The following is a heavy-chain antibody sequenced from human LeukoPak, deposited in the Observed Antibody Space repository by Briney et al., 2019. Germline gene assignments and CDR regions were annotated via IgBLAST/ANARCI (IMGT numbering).Heavy chain of an antibody. D-gene: IGHD2-15*01. Sequence: GGSLRLSCAASGFTFSSYGMHWVRQAPGKGLEWVAFIRYDGSNKYYADSVKGRFTISRDNSKNTLYLQMNSLRAEDTAVYYCAKTWWYRYYFDYWGQGTLVTVSS. V-gene: IGHV3-30*02. J-gene: IGHJ4*02. CDR2: IRYDGSNK. CDR1: GFTFSSYG. CDR3: AKTWWYRYYFDY.